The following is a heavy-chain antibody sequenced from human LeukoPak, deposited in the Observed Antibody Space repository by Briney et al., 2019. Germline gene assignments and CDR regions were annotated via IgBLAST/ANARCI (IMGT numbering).Heavy chain of an antibody. CDR1: GFPFSSYA. V-gene: IGHV3-74*01. CDR2: IHGDGDNI. Sequence: GGSLRLSCAASGFPFSSYAMYWVRQAPGKGLAWVARIHGDGDNISYADSVRGRFTISRDNAKDTLYLHMNSLRPEDTAVYYCARAQVGAPTDLWGQGTLVTVSS. D-gene: IGHD1-26*01. J-gene: IGHJ5*02. CDR3: ARAQVGAPTDL.